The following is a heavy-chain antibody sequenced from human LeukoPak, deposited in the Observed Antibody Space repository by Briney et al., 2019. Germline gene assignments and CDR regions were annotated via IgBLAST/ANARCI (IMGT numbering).Heavy chain of an antibody. J-gene: IGHJ4*02. CDR2: ISSSSSYI. CDR3: ARDPGEKNYFDY. Sequence: PGGSLRLSCAASGFTFSSYSMNWVRQAPGKGLEWVSTISSSSSYIYYADSVKGRFTISRDNAKNSLYLQMNSLRAEDTAVYYCARDPGEKNYFDYWGQGTLVTVSS. V-gene: IGHV3-21*01. CDR1: GFTFSSYS.